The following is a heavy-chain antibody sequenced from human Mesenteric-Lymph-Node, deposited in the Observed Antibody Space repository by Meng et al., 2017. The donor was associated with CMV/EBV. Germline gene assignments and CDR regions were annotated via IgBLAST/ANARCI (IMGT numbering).Heavy chain of an antibody. V-gene: IGHV4-30-4*08. CDR3: VRDARGGGWFDP. J-gene: IGHJ5*02. CDR2: IYRSGST. CDR1: GGSISSGDSY. D-gene: IGHD3-16*01. Sequence: VSGGSISSGDSYWSWIRHPPGKGLEWIGYIYRSGSTYYNLSLKSRLTISVDTSKNQFSLKLTSVTAADTAMYYCVRDARGGGWFDPWGQGTLVTVSS.